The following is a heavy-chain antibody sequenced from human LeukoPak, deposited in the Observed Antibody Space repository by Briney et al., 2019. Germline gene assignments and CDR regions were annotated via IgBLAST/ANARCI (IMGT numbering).Heavy chain of an antibody. CDR2: IYHSGST. CDR1: GGSISSSSYY. CDR3: ARGPYYDFWSGYYTGGYFDL. V-gene: IGHV4-61*01. D-gene: IGHD3-3*01. Sequence: KSSETLSLTCTVSGGSISSSSYYWSWIRQPPGKGLEWIGYIYHSGSTNYNPSLKSRVTISVDTSKNQFSLKLSSVTAADTAVYYCARGPYYDFWSGYYTGGYFDLWGRGTLVTVSS. J-gene: IGHJ2*01.